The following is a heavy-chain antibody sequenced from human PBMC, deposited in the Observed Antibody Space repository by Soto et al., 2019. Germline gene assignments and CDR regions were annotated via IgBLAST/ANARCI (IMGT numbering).Heavy chain of an antibody. CDR1: GFTFSSYA. D-gene: IGHD5-18*01. CDR2: ISYDGSNK. V-gene: IGHV3-30-3*01. J-gene: IGHJ4*02. Sequence: QVQLVESGGGVVQPGRSLRLSCAASGFTFSSYAMHWVRQAPGKGLEWVAVISYDGSNKYYADSVKGRFTISRDNSKNTLYLQVNSLRVEDTAVYYCARVGAWIQLWYIDYWGQGTLVTVSS. CDR3: ARVGAWIQLWYIDY.